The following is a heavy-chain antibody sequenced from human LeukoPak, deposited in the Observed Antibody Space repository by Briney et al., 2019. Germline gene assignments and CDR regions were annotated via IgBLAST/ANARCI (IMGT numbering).Heavy chain of an antibody. J-gene: IGHJ5*02. D-gene: IGHD3-10*01. Sequence: SVKVSCKASAGTFSSYAISWVRQAPGQGLEWMGRIIPIFGTANYAQKFQGRVTITTDESTSTAYMELSSLRSEDTAVYYCARVSGPNWFDPWGQGTLVTVSS. CDR3: ARVSGPNWFDP. CDR1: AGTFSSYA. CDR2: IIPIFGTA. V-gene: IGHV1-69*05.